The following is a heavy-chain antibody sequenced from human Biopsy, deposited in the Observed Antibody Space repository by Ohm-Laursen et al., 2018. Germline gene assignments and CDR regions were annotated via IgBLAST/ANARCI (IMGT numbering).Heavy chain of an antibody. CDR2: ISPTSGGT. V-gene: IGHV1-2*02. D-gene: IGHD3-16*01. CDR3: ERDIMNRIAGLVARSDVFDV. CDR1: GYAVNDYF. J-gene: IGHJ3*01. Sequence: ASVKVSCKGSGYAVNDYFLHWLRQAPGQGPEWMGWISPTSGGTNYAQKFQGRVTMTTDTSTSTVYLELRKLISDDTAVYYCERDIMNRIAGLVARSDVFDVWGQGTLVTVSS.